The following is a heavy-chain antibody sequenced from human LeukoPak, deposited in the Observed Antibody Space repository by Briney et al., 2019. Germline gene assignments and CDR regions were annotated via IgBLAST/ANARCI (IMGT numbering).Heavy chain of an antibody. CDR3: ARLVDTSMARFDY. J-gene: IGHJ4*02. V-gene: IGHV5-51*01. CDR2: IYPGDSDT. Sequence: GESLKISCKGSGYSFTNYWIGWVRQTPGKGLEWMGIIYPGDSDTRYSPSFQGQVTISADKSISTAYLQWSSLKASDTAMYYCARLVDTSMARFDYWGQGTPVTVSS. CDR1: GYSFTNYW. D-gene: IGHD5-18*01.